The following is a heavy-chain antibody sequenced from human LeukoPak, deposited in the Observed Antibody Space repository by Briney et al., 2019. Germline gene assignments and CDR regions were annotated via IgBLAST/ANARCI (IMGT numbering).Heavy chain of an antibody. CDR3: AMATMPPWFDY. J-gene: IGHJ4*02. CDR1: GFTFSSNY. V-gene: IGHV3-53*01. CDR2: IYSGGST. Sequence: PGGSLRLSCAASGFTFSSNYMSWVRQAPGKGLEWVSVIYSGGSTYYADSVKGRFAISRDNSKNTLYLQMNSLRAEDTAVYYCAMATMPPWFDYWGQGTLVTVSS. D-gene: IGHD5-24*01.